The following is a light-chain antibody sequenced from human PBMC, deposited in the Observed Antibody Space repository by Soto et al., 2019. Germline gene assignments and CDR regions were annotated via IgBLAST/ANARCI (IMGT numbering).Light chain of an antibody. J-gene: IGKJ1*01. CDR3: QQRSNWPWT. Sequence: EIVLTQSPATLSLSPGERATLSCRASQSVSSYLAWYQQKPGQAPRLLIYDASIRATGIPARFSGSGFGTDFTLTISSLEPEDFAVYYCQQRSNWPWTFGQGTKVEIK. V-gene: IGKV3-11*01. CDR2: DAS. CDR1: QSVSSY.